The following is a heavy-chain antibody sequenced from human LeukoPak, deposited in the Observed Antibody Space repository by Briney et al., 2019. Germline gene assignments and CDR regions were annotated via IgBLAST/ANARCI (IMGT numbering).Heavy chain of an antibody. V-gene: IGHV3-23*01. Sequence: PGGSLRLSCAASGFTFSSYAMSWVRQAPGKGLEWVSAISGSGGSTYYADSVKGRFTISRDNSKNTLYLQMNSLRAEDTAVYYCAKSSDYYDSSGNDYWGQGTLVTVSS. J-gene: IGHJ4*02. CDR2: ISGSGGST. CDR3: AKSSDYYDSSGNDY. D-gene: IGHD3-22*01. CDR1: GFTFSSYA.